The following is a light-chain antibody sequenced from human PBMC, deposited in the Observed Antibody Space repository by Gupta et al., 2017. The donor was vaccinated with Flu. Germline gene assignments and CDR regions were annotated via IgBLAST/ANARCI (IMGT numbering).Light chain of an antibody. J-gene: IGKJ2*01. CDR3: QQYNDWPPYT. CDR2: DAS. Sequence: ERATLSCRASQRLSNNLAWYQQKPGQAPRLLIYDASKRATGIPARFSGSGSGTEFTLTISSLQSEDFAIYYCQQYNDWPPYTFGQGTKLEIK. CDR1: QRLSNN. V-gene: IGKV3-15*01.